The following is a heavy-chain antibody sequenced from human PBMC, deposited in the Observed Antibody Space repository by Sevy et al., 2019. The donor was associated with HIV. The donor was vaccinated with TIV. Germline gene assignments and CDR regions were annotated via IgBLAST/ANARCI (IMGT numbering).Heavy chain of an antibody. CDR2: ISGSGGST. D-gene: IGHD3-3*01. CDR1: GFTFSSYA. V-gene: IGHV3-23*01. CDR3: AKDPNLTPYYDFWSGYSITSYFDY. Sequence: GGSLRLSCAASGFTFSSYAMSWVRQAPGKGLEWVSAISGSGGSTYYADSVKGRFTISRDNSKNTLYLQMNSLRAEDTAVYYCAKDPNLTPYYDFWSGYSITSYFDYWGQGTLVTVSS. J-gene: IGHJ4*02.